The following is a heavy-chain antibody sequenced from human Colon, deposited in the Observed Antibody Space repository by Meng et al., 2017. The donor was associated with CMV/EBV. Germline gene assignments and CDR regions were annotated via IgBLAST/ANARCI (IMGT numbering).Heavy chain of an antibody. CDR1: GFPFSSYA. CDR2: ISGSGGST. J-gene: IGHJ4*02. D-gene: IGHD5-24*01. CDR3: ASTPRADAYNVLDY. V-gene: IGHV3-23*01. Sequence: EVEVFEVGAGVVKRWGALRLSCAASGFPFSSYAMSWIRQAPGKGLEWVSAISGSGGSTYYTDSVKGRFTISRDNSKNTFYLQMNSLRAEDTALYYCASTPRADAYNVLDYWGQGTLVTVSS.